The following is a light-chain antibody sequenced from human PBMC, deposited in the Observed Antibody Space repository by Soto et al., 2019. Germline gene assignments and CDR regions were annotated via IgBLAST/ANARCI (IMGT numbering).Light chain of an antibody. CDR1: SSDVGGYNY. V-gene: IGLV2-14*01. CDR3: SSYTISTLVV. J-gene: IGLJ2*01. Sequence: QSALTQPASVSGSPGQSITISCTGTSSDVGGYNYVSWYQQHPGKAPKLMIYDVSTRPSGVSNRFSGSKSGNTASLTISGLQAEDEAAYYCSSYTISTLVVFGGGTKLTVL. CDR2: DVS.